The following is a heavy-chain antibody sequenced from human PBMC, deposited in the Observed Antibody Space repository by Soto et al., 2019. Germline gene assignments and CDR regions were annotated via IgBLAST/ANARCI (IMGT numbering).Heavy chain of an antibody. Sequence: QVQLVQSGAEVKKPGASVKVSCKASGYTFTGYYMHWVRQAPGQGLEWMGWINPNSGGTNYAQKFQGRVTMTRDTSISTAYMELSRLRSDDTAVYYCARGTYYDFWSALTPDAFDLWGKGTMVTVSS. J-gene: IGHJ3*01. CDR3: ARGTYYDFWSALTPDAFDL. D-gene: IGHD3-3*01. CDR2: INPNSGGT. CDR1: GYTFTGYY. V-gene: IGHV1-2*02.